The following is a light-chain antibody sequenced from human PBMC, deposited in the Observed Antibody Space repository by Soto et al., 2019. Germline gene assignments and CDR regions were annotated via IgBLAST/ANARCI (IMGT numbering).Light chain of an antibody. CDR2: DVS. Sequence: DIQMTQSPSTLSASVGDRVSITCRASQRISTCLAWYQQKPGKAPTLLIFDVSSLQSGVPSRFSGSGSGTEFTLTISSLQPDDFATYYCQQYQIDWTFGQGTKVDIK. V-gene: IGKV1-5*01. J-gene: IGKJ1*01. CDR1: QRISTC. CDR3: QQYQIDWT.